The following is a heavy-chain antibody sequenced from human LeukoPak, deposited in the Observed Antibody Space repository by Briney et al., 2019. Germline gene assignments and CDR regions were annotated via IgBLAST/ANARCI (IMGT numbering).Heavy chain of an antibody. Sequence: GGSLRLSCAASGFIFSSYGIHWVRQAPGKGLEWVAVIWYDGSNKYYADSVKGRFTISRDNSKNTLYLQMNSLRAEDTAVYYCARGSGGYYNWFDPWGQGTLVTVSS. D-gene: IGHD3-10*01. CDR2: IWYDGSNK. V-gene: IGHV3-33*01. J-gene: IGHJ5*02. CDR1: GFIFSSYG. CDR3: ARGSGGYYNWFDP.